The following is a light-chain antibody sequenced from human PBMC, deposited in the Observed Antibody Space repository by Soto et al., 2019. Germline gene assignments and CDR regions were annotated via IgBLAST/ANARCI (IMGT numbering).Light chain of an antibody. V-gene: IGKV3-11*01. CDR1: QSVGDY. CDR3: QQRRQLLT. CDR2: DAS. J-gene: IGKJ4*01. Sequence: EIVLTQSPATLSLSPGERATLSCRASQSVGDYLAWYQRKPGQPPRLLIYDASKRATGIPARFSGSGSGTDLTLTSSSLEPEEVALCYCQQRRQLLTFGGGTKVEIK.